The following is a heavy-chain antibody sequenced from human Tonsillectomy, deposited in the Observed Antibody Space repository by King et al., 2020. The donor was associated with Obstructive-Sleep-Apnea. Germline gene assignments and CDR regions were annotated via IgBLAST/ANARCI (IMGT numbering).Heavy chain of an antibody. V-gene: IGHV4-34*01. J-gene: IGHJ5*02. CDR3: ARGSGAAAVHWFDP. CDR1: VGSFSDYY. D-gene: IGHD6-13*01. CDR2: INHSGST. Sequence: VQLQQWGAGLLKPSETLSLTCAVYVGSFSDYYWSWIRQPPGKGLEWIGEINHSGSTNYNPSLKSRVTISVDTSKNQFSLELSSVTAADTAVYYCARGSGAAAVHWFDPWGQGTLVTVSS.